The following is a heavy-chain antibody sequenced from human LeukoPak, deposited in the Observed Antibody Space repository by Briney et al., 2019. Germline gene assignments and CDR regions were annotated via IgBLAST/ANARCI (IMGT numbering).Heavy chain of an antibody. J-gene: IGHJ4*02. CDR2: IIPIFGTA. V-gene: IGHV1-69*13. D-gene: IGHD6-13*01. CDR3: ARDYIAEGANYFDY. CDR1: GGTFSSYA. Sequence: SVNVSCKASGGTFSSYAISWVRQAPGQGLEWMGGIIPIFGTANYAQKFQGRVTITADESTSTAYMELSSLRSEDTAVYYCARDYIAEGANYFDYWGQGTLVTVSS.